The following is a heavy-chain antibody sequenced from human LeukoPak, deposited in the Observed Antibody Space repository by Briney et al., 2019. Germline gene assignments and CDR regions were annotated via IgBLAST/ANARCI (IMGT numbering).Heavy chain of an antibody. Sequence: PGGSLRLSCAASGFTFSRYWMSWVRQAPGRGLEWVANIKQDGSEKYYVDSVKGRFTISRDNAKNSLYLQMNSLRAEDTAVYYCARDLGLRLAPDYWGQGTLVTVSS. CDR3: ARDLGLRLAPDY. J-gene: IGHJ4*02. CDR2: IKQDGSEK. V-gene: IGHV3-7*01. CDR1: GFTFSRYW. D-gene: IGHD1-26*01.